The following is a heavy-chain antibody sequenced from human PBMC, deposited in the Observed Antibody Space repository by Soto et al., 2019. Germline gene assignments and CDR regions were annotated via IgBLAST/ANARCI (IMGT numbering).Heavy chain of an antibody. Sequence: ETLSLTCTVSGGSMSSSSYYWGWIRQPPGKGLEWIGSIYYSGSTYYNPSLKSRVTISVDTSKNQFSLKLSSVTAADTAVYYCARRSNYDFWSGYPRPNWFDPWGQGTLVTVSS. V-gene: IGHV4-39*01. CDR1: GGSMSSSSYY. D-gene: IGHD3-3*01. CDR2: IYYSGST. J-gene: IGHJ5*02. CDR3: ARRSNYDFWSGYPRPNWFDP.